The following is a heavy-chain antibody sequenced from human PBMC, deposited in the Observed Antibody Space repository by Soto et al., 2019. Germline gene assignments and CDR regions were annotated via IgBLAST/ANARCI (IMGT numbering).Heavy chain of an antibody. CDR2: ISAYNGNT. Sequence: ASVKVSCKASGYTFTSYGISWVRQAPGQGLEWMGWISAYNGNTNYAQKLQGRVTMTTDTSTSTAYMELRSLRSDDTVVYYCARDRDVLVPEDNWFDPWGQGTLVTVSS. D-gene: IGHD2-2*01. J-gene: IGHJ5*02. V-gene: IGHV1-18*01. CDR1: GYTFTSYG. CDR3: ARDRDVLVPEDNWFDP.